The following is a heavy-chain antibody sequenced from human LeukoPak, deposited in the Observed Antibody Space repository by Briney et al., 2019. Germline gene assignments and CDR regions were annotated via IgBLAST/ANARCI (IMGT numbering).Heavy chain of an antibody. Sequence: GGSLRPSCAASGFTFSSYAMSWVRQAPGKGLEWVSAISGSGGSTYYADSVKGRFTISRDNSKNTLYLQMNSLRAGDTAVYYCANWDSYYYGSGSYSLQFDPWGQGTLVTVSS. CDR2: ISGSGGST. CDR3: ANWDSYYYGSGSYSLQFDP. V-gene: IGHV3-23*01. D-gene: IGHD3-10*01. J-gene: IGHJ5*02. CDR1: GFTFSSYA.